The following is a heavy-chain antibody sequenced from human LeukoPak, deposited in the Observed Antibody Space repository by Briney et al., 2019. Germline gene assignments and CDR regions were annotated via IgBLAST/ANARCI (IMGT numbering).Heavy chain of an antibody. CDR1: GGSISLCY. D-gene: IGHD6-13*01. V-gene: IGHV4-4*07. CDR3: ARKSSSWSRKFYYYYMDV. J-gene: IGHJ6*03. CDR2: IYNNGST. Sequence: PSETLSLTCTVSGGSISLCYWSCIRQPAGKGLEWIGRIYNNGSTNYNSSLKSRVTMSVDTSKNQFSLKLSSVTAADTAVYYCARKSSSWSRKFYYYYMDVWGKGTTVTVSS.